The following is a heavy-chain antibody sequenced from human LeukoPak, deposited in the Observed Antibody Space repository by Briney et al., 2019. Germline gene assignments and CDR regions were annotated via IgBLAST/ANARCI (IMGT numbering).Heavy chain of an antibody. CDR1: GGSISSGGYY. CDR2: IYYSGST. D-gene: IGHD5-18*01. Sequence: SETLSLTCTVSGGSISSGGYYWSWIRQHPGKGLEWIGYIYYSGSTYYNPSLKSRVTISVDTSKNQFSLKLSSVTAADTAVYYCARERRIQLSPERGYYFDYWGQGTLVTVSS. CDR3: ARERRIQLSPERGYYFDY. J-gene: IGHJ4*02. V-gene: IGHV4-31*03.